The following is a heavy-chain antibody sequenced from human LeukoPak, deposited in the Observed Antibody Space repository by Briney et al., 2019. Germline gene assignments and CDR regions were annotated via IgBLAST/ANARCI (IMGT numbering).Heavy chain of an antibody. D-gene: IGHD3-22*01. CDR1: GYSFTSYW. V-gene: IGHV5-51*01. J-gene: IGHJ4*02. CDR3: ARLGPSDSSGYYWSFDS. Sequence: GESLKISCKGSGYSFTSYWIAWVRLMPGKGLEWMGIIDPGDADTRYSPSFQGQVTISADKSISTAYLQWSSLKASDTAMYYCARLGPSDSSGYYWSFDSWGQGTLVTVSS. CDR2: IDPGDADT.